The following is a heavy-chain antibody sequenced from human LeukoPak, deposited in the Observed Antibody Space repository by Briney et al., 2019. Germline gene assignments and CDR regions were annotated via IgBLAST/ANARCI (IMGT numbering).Heavy chain of an antibody. CDR3: ARRVGGSYYENFDY. J-gene: IGHJ4*02. CDR1: GFTFSSYS. D-gene: IGHD1-26*01. CDR2: ISSSSSTI. Sequence: GGSLRLSCAASGFTFSSYSMNWVRQAPGKGLEWVSYISSSSSTIYYADSVKGRFTISRDNAKNSLYLQMNSLRAEDTAVYYCARRVGGSYYENFDYWGQGTLVTVSS. V-gene: IGHV3-48*01.